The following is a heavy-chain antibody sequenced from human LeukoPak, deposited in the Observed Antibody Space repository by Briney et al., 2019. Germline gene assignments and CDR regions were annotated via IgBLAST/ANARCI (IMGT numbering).Heavy chain of an antibody. J-gene: IGHJ4*02. Sequence: SETLSLTCTVSGGSISSSSYYWGWIRQPPGKGLEWIVSIYYSGSTYYNPSLKSRVTISVDTSKNQFSLKLSSVTAADTAVYYCARRFGGSYRTFDYWGQGTLVTVSS. CDR2: IYYSGST. D-gene: IGHD3-16*02. V-gene: IGHV4-39*01. CDR1: GGSISSSSYY. CDR3: ARRFGGSYRTFDY.